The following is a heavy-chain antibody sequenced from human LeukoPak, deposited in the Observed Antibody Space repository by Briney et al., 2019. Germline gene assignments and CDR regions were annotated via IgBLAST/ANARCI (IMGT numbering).Heavy chain of an antibody. Sequence: ASVKVSCKASGYTFTSYGISWVRQAPGQGLEWMGWINAGNGNTKYSQKFQGRVTITRDTSASTAYMELSSLRSEDTAVYYCARVITMVRGHGMDVWGKGTTVTVSS. V-gene: IGHV1-18*04. D-gene: IGHD3-10*01. CDR3: ARVITMVRGHGMDV. CDR2: INAGNGNT. CDR1: GYTFTSYG. J-gene: IGHJ6*04.